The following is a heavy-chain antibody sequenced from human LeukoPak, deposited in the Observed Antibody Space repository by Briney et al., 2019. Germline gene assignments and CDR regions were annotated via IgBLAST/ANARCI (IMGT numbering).Heavy chain of an antibody. CDR2: IYYSGST. Sequence: PSETLSLTCTVSGGSISSSSYYWGWIRQPPGKGLEWIGSIYYSGSTYYNPSLKSRVTISVDTSKNQFSLKLSSVTAADTAVYYCASIGPWDYYDSSEDAFDIWGQGTMVTVSS. J-gene: IGHJ3*02. V-gene: IGHV4-39*07. CDR1: GGSISSSSYY. D-gene: IGHD3-22*01. CDR3: ASIGPWDYYDSSEDAFDI.